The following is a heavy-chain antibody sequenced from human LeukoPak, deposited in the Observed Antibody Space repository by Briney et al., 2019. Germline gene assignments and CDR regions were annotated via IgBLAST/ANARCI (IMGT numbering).Heavy chain of an antibody. V-gene: IGHV4-38-2*02. CDR1: GYSISSGYY. CDR2: IYYSGST. J-gene: IGHJ4*02. CDR3: ARTYYYDSSGYSSPLFDY. D-gene: IGHD3-22*01. Sequence: NSSETLSLTCTVSGYSISSGYYWGWIRQPPGKGLEWIGSIYYSGSTYYNPSLKSRVTISGDTSKNQFSLKLSSVTAADTAVYFCARTYYYDSSGYSSPLFDYWGQGTLVTVSS.